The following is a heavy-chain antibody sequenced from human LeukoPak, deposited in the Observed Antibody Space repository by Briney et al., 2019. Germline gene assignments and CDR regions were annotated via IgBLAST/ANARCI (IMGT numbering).Heavy chain of an antibody. CDR1: GGSITNTNY. CDR3: ARLGEYSYRGYYFDY. J-gene: IGHJ4*02. V-gene: IGHV4-4*02. D-gene: IGHD5-18*01. Sequence: PSETLSLTCGVSGGSITNTNYWTWVRQPPGKGLEWIGEVNLQGSTNYDPSLMGRVAISVDTSENHISLQLTSVTAADTAVYYCARLGEYSYRGYYFDYWGQGTLVTVSP. CDR2: VNLQGST.